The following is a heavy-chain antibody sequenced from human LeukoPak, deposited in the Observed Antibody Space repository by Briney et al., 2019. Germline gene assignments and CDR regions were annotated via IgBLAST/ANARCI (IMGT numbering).Heavy chain of an antibody. CDR2: IYTSGTI. CDR3: ARDKPGFLEGDMDV. J-gene: IGHJ6*03. Sequence: GGSLRLSCAASGFIVSGHYMSWVRQAPGEGLEWVSLIYTSGTITYADSVKGRFTISRDPSKNTVYLQMNRLRVEDTAVYYCARDKPGFLEGDMDVWGIGTTVTVSS. V-gene: IGHV3-53*01. CDR1: GFIVSGHY. D-gene: IGHD3-3*01.